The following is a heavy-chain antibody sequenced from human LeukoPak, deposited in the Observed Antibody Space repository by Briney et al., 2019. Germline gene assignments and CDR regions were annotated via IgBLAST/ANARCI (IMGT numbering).Heavy chain of an antibody. D-gene: IGHD3-22*01. J-gene: IGHJ6*03. CDR1: GFTFSSNW. CDR3: ATVVIPYYYYYMDV. Sequence: GGSLRLSCAASGFTFSSNWMSWVRQAPGKGLEWVANIKQDGSEKYYVDSVKGRFTISRDNAKNSLYLQMNSLRAEDTAVYYCATVVIPYYYYYMDVWGKGTTVTVSS. V-gene: IGHV3-7*01. CDR2: IKQDGSEK.